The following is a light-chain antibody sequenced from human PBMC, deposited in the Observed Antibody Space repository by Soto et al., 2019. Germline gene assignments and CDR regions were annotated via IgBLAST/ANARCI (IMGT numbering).Light chain of an antibody. J-gene: IGKJ1*01. CDR2: GAS. Sequence: EIVLTQSPGTLSLSPVERATLSCRASQSVSSSYLAWYQQKPGQAPRLLIYGASSRATGIPDRFSGSGSGTDFTLTISRLEPEDFAVYYCQQYGSSPWTLGQGTKVEIK. V-gene: IGKV3-20*01. CDR1: QSVSSSY. CDR3: QQYGSSPWT.